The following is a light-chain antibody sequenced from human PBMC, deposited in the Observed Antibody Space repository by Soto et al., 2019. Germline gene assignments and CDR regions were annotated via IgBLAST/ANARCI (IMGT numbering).Light chain of an antibody. CDR2: DNN. V-gene: IGLV1-51*01. Sequence: QSVLTQPPSMSAAPGQKVTISCSGSSSNIGNNYVYWYQHLPGTAPKLLIYDNNKRPSGIPDRFSGSKSGTSATLGITGLQTGDEADYYCATWDTSLGGVVFGGGTKLTVL. CDR3: ATWDTSLGGVV. J-gene: IGLJ2*01. CDR1: SSNIGNNY.